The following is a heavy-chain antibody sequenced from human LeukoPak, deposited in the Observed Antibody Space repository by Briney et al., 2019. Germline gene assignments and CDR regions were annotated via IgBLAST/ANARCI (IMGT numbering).Heavy chain of an antibody. CDR1: GGSFSGYY. D-gene: IGHD3-22*01. V-gene: IGHV4-34*01. CDR2: INHSGST. Sequence: SETLSPTCAVYGGSFSGYYWSWIRQPPGKGLEWIGEINHSGSTNYNPSLKSRVTISVDTSKNQFSLKLSSVTAADTAVYYCARSTGGYYNYYYYYMDVWGKGTTVTVSS. CDR3: ARSTGGYYNYYYYYMDV. J-gene: IGHJ6*03.